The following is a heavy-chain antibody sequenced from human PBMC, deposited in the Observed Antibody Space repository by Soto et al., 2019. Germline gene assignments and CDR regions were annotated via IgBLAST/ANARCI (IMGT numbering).Heavy chain of an antibody. Sequence: QVQLQQWGAGPLRPLETLSLTCGVSGGSFSGYYWAWIRQSPGKGLEWIGEITDRGSINYNPSLKSRVSISVDTSKNHYSLKLTSVTAADTAVYYCSRESHEILTGPPWVWYFDLWGRGTLVTVSS. CDR2: ITDRGSI. V-gene: IGHV4-34*01. CDR3: SRESHEILTGPPWVWYFDL. J-gene: IGHJ2*01. D-gene: IGHD3-9*01. CDR1: GGSFSGYY.